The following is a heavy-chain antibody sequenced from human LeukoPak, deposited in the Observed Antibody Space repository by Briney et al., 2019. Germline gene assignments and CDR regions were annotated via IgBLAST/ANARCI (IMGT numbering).Heavy chain of an antibody. CDR1: GGSISSYY. D-gene: IGHD6-13*01. CDR2: IYTSGST. J-gene: IGHJ4*02. CDR3: ARGGYSSSWFDY. V-gene: IGHV4-4*07. Sequence: SETLSLTCTVSGGSISSYYWSWIRQPAGKGLEWIGRIYTSGSTNYNPSLKSRVTMSVDTPKNQFSLKLSSVTAADTAVYYCARGGYSSSWFDYWGQGTLVTVSS.